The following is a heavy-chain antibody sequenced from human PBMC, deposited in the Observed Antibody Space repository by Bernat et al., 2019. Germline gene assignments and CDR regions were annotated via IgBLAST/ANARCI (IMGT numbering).Heavy chain of an antibody. Sequence: EVQLVESGGGLVKPGGSLRLSCAASGFTFSNAWMSWVRQAPGKGLEWVDRIKSKTDGGTTDYAAPVKGRFTISRDDSKNTLYLQMNSLKTEDTAVYYCTTAIEYYYDSSGYYYRDYWGQGTLVTVSS. J-gene: IGHJ4*02. CDR3: TTAIEYYYDSSGYYYRDY. CDR2: IKSKTDGGTT. D-gene: IGHD3-22*01. V-gene: IGHV3-15*01. CDR1: GFTFSNAW.